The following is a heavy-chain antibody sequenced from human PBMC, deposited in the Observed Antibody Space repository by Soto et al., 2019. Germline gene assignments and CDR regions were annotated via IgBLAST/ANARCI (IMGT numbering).Heavy chain of an antibody. CDR3: ARELGFGELLYYYYGMDV. Sequence: GESLKISCAASGFTFSSYAMHWVRQAPGKGLEWVAVISYDGSNKYYADSVKGRFTISRDNSKNTLYLQMNSLRAEDTAVYYCARELGFGELLYYYYGMDVWGQGTTVTVSS. J-gene: IGHJ6*02. CDR1: GFTFSSYA. V-gene: IGHV3-30-3*01. D-gene: IGHD3-10*01. CDR2: ISYDGSNK.